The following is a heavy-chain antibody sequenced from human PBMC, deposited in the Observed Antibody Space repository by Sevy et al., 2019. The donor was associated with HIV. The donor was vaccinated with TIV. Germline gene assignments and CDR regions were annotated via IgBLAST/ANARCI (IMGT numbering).Heavy chain of an antibody. D-gene: IGHD4-17*01. CDR2: ISVRGDRK. V-gene: IGHV3-23*01. J-gene: IGHJ6*02. CDR3: ARPRANYVDHYFFYAMDV. Sequence: GGSLRLSCAASGFTFSNYAMGWVRQAPGKGLEWVSGISVRGDRKYYADSVKGRFTITRDNFKNTLYLQMNGLTTEDTAVYYCARPRANYVDHYFFYAMDVWGHGTTVTVSS. CDR1: GFTFSNYA.